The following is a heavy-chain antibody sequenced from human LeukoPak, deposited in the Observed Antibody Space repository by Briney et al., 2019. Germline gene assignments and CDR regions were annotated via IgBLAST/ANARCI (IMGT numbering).Heavy chain of an antibody. Sequence: ASVKVSCKASGYTFTGYYMHWVRQAPGQGLEWMGWMNPNSGNTGYAQKFQGRVTITRNNSISTVYMELSSLRSEDTAVYYCARRLGLRWDLQAFDIWGQGTMVTVSS. CDR1: GYTFTGYY. J-gene: IGHJ3*02. CDR3: ARRLGLRWDLQAFDI. D-gene: IGHD4-23*01. V-gene: IGHV1-8*03. CDR2: MNPNSGNT.